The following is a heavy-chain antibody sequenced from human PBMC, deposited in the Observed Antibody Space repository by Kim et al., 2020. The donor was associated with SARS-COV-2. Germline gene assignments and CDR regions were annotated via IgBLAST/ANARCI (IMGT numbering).Heavy chain of an antibody. Sequence: YADSVKGRFTISRDNSKNTLYLQMNSLRAEDTAVYYCAKVITMVRGEADYWGQGTLVTVSS. CDR3: AKVITMVRGEADY. V-gene: IGHV3-23*01. J-gene: IGHJ4*02. D-gene: IGHD3-10*01.